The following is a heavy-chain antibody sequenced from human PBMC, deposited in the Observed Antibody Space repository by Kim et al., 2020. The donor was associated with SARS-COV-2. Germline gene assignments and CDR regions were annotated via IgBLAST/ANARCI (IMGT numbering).Heavy chain of an antibody. Sequence: QKLQGRVTMTTDTSTSTAYMELRSLRSDDTAVYYCARATVGGYGSGSYLDYWGQGTLVTVSS. J-gene: IGHJ4*02. CDR3: ARATVGGYGSGSYLDY. V-gene: IGHV1-18*01. D-gene: IGHD3-10*01.